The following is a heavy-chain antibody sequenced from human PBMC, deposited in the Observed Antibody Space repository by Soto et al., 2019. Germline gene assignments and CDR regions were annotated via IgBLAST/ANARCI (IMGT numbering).Heavy chain of an antibody. CDR1: GACINNSY. CDR2: IYSSGKT. Sequence: PSETLSLTCTVSGACINNSYWSWIRQPAGNGLEWIGRIYSSGKTNYNSSLKSRVTMSVDTSKNQFSLNLGSVTAADTTVYYCARGPGLLPPRYTHYCGPGTLLTVS. V-gene: IGHV4-4*07. CDR3: ARGPGLLPPRYTHY. J-gene: IGHJ4*02. D-gene: IGHD5-18*01.